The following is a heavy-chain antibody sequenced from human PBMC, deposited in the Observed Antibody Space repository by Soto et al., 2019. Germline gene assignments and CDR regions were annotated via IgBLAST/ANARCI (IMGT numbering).Heavy chain of an antibody. D-gene: IGHD3-22*01. CDR1: GFTFRSYA. V-gene: IGHV3-30*04. CDR2: ITHDGSQK. J-gene: IGHJ4*02. CDR3: ARDPFDYDSDLVPPPSRGFDY. Sequence: QVQLVESGGGVVQPGRSLRLSCGVPGFTFRSYAMYWVRQSPGKGLEWVAEITHDGSQKYDADYVKGRFTTSRDNSKNTLYLQMNSLSEDDTAVYYCARDPFDYDSDLVPPPSRGFDYWGQGTLVTVSS.